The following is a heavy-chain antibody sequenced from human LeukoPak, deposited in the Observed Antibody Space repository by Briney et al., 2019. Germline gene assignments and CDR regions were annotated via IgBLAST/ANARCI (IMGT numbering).Heavy chain of an antibody. V-gene: IGHV3-7*03. Sequence: GGSLRLSCAASGFTSSNYWMSWVRLAPGKGLEWVANIKQDESEKHYVDSVKGRFTISRDNAKKSLYLQMNSLRAEDTAVYYCAREAKESSGMDVWGKGTTVTVSS. CDR1: GFTSSNYW. CDR3: AREAKESSGMDV. J-gene: IGHJ6*04. CDR2: IKQDESEK.